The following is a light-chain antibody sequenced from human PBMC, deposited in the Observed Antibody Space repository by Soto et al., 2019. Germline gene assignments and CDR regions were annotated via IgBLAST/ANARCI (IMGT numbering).Light chain of an antibody. CDR1: QSITGN. CDR2: DAS. J-gene: IGKJ4*01. Sequence: EIVMTQSPATLSVSPGERATLSCRASQSITGNLTWYQQKPGQAPRLLIYDASTRATGIPDRFSGSGSGTEFTLTISSLQSEDFAVYYCQQYNNWPITFGGGTKVDIK. CDR3: QQYNNWPIT. V-gene: IGKV3-15*01.